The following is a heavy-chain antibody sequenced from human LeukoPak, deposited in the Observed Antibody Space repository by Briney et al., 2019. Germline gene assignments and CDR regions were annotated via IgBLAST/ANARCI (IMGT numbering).Heavy chain of an antibody. CDR2: INTKSGAT. CDR3: ARDHQLPLLGWFDP. CDR1: GYTLTGYC. D-gene: IGHD2-2*01. V-gene: IGHV1-2*02. Sequence: GASVTVSCKASGYTLTGYCMHWVRQAPGQGLEWLGWINTKSGATNYAQNFQGRVTMTRDTSMSTTYMELKRLRSDDTAVYYCARDHQLPLLGWFDPWGQGTLVTVSS. J-gene: IGHJ5*02.